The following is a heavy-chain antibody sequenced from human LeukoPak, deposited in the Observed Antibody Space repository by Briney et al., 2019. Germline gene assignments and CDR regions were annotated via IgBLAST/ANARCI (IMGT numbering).Heavy chain of an antibody. D-gene: IGHD1-26*01. CDR3: ARVQWELRGVGSYFDY. Sequence: GGSLRLSCAASGFTLSSYWMNWVRQAPGKGLEWVANIKQDGSEKYYVDSVKGRFTISRDNAKNSLSLQMNSLRAEDTAVYYCARVQWELRGVGSYFDYWGQGTLVTVSS. CDR2: IKQDGSEK. J-gene: IGHJ4*02. CDR1: GFTLSSYW. V-gene: IGHV3-7*01.